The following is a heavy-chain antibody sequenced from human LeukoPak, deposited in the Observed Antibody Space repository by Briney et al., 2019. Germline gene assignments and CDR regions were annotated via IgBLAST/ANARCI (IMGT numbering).Heavy chain of an antibody. D-gene: IGHD3-22*01. V-gene: IGHV3-11*04. CDR2: ISSSGSTI. J-gene: IGHJ4*02. CDR1: GFTFSDYY. CDR3: ARDLLPYYYDSSGYPPLGH. Sequence: GGSLRLSCAASGFTFSDYYMSWIRQAPGKGLEWVSYISSSGSTIYYADSVKGRFTISRDNAKNSLYLQMNSLGAEDTAVYYCARDLLPYYYDSSGYPPLGHWGQGTLVTVSS.